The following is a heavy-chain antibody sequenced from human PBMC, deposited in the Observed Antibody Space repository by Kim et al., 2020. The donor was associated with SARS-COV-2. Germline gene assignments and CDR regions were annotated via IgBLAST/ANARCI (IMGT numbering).Heavy chain of an antibody. J-gene: IGHJ5*02. CDR2: ISGSGGST. Sequence: GGSLRLSCAASGFTFSSYAMSWVRQAPGKGLEWVSAISGSGGSTYYADSVKGRFTISRDNSKNTLYLQMNSLRAEDTAVYYCAKDREGRFGELLSGGPWGQGTLVTVSS. D-gene: IGHD3-10*01. CDR1: GFTFSSYA. CDR3: AKDREGRFGELLSGGP. V-gene: IGHV3-23*01.